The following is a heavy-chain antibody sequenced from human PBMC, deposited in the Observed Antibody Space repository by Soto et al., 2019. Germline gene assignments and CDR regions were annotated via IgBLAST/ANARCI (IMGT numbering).Heavy chain of an antibody. CDR1: GDSITSSSHY. CDR3: ARSSIEPRVFMYPFDS. V-gene: IGHV4-39*01. CDR2: IYYDGNT. Sequence: QLQLQESGPGLVKPSETLSLTCTVSGDSITSSSHYWGWIRQPPGKGLDCIANIYYDGNTYYNPSLKSRVAISLDTSKNQFSLRLNSVTAADTAVYYCARSSIEPRVFMYPFDSWGQGTLVTVSS. D-gene: IGHD6-6*01. J-gene: IGHJ4*02.